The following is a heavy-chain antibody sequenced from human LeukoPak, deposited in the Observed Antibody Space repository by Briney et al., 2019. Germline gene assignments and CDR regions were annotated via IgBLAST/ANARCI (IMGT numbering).Heavy chain of an antibody. J-gene: IGHJ4*02. Sequence: GGSLRLSCAASGFTFSSYWMSWVRQAPGKGLEWVANIKQDGSEKYYVDSVKGRFTISRDNAKNSLYLQMNSLRAEDTAVYYCAREEGLLLWFGEWGGYFDYWGQGTLVTVSS. CDR1: GFTFSSYW. D-gene: IGHD3-10*01. CDR3: AREEGLLLWFGEWGGYFDY. CDR2: IKQDGSEK. V-gene: IGHV3-7*01.